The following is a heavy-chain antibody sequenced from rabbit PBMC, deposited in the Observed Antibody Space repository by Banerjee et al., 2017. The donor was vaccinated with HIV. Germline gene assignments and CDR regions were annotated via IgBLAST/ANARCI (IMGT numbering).Heavy chain of an antibody. Sequence: QSLEESGGDLVKPGASLTLTCTASGFTISSNYWMCWVRQAPGKGLEWIACIDTDSSGRAYYASWAKGRFTISKTSSTTVTLQMTSLTAADTATYFCARDVESSYFPYYFNLWGPGTLVTVS. CDR3: ARDVESSYFPYYFNL. D-gene: IGHD5-1*01. J-gene: IGHJ4*01. V-gene: IGHV1S40*01. CDR2: IDTDSSGRA. CDR1: GFTISSNYW.